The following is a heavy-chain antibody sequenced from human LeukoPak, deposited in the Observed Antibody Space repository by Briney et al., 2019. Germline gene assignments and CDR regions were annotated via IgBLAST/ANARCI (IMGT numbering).Heavy chain of an antibody. Sequence: SQTLSLTCAISGNSVSSNSAAWNWIRQSPSRGLEWLGRTYYRSKWYNDYAVSVKSRITINPDTSKNQFSLQLNSVTPEDTAVYYCARGKDYDILTGYSLGAFDIWGQGTMVTVSS. CDR1: GNSVSSNSAA. D-gene: IGHD3-9*01. CDR2: TYYRSKWYN. V-gene: IGHV6-1*01. CDR3: ARGKDYDILTGYSLGAFDI. J-gene: IGHJ3*02.